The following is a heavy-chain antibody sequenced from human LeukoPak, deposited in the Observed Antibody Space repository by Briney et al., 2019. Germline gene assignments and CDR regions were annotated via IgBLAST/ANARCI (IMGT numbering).Heavy chain of an antibody. V-gene: IGHV3-9*01. CDR2: INWNGGGT. J-gene: IGHJ6*02. Sequence: QPGGFLRLSCAATGYSFKDYGMHWVRQPLGKGLEWVSAINWNGGGTDYADSVKGRFTIFRDNAKNSLYLQLSSLRPEDTALYYCAKHLTATNTYIFFGLDVWGQGTSVTVSS. D-gene: IGHD1-26*01. CDR1: GYSFKDYG. CDR3: AKHLTATNTYIFFGLDV.